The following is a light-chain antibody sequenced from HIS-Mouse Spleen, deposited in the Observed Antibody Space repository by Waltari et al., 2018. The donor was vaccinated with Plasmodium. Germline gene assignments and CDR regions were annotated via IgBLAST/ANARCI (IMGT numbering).Light chain of an antibody. V-gene: IGLV1-47*01. J-gene: IGLJ3*02. CDR2: RNN. Sequence: QSVLTQPPSASGTPGQRVTISCSGSSSNIGSNYVYWYQQLPGTAPKLLIYRNNQRTSGVPDRFSGSKSGTSASRAISGLRSEDEADYYCAAWDDSLSGRVFGGGTKLTVL. CDR1: SSNIGSNY. CDR3: AAWDDSLSGRV.